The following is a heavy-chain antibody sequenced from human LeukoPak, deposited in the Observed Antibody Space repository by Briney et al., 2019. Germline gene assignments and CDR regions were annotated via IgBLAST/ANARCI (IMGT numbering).Heavy chain of an antibody. V-gene: IGHV4-39*01. J-gene: IGHJ4*02. CDR3: ARRIVQREFDY. CDR1: GGSISSSSYY. Sequence: SETLSLTCTVSGGSISSSSYYWGWIRQPPGKGLEWIGSIYYSGSTYYNPSHKSRVTISVDTSKNQFSLKLSSVTAADTAVYYCARRIVQREFDYWGQGTLVTVSS. CDR2: IYYSGST. D-gene: IGHD1-1*01.